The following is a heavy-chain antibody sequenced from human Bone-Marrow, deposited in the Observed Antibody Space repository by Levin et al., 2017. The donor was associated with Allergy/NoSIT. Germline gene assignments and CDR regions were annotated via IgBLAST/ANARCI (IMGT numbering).Heavy chain of an antibody. CDR2: IIPIFGTA. D-gene: IGHD4-17*01. CDR3: ARGGEIRYGDYVFPRPFDY. V-gene: IGHV1-69*13. Sequence: ASVKVSCKASGGTFSSYAISWVRQAPGQGLEWMGGIIPIFGTANYAQKFQGRVTITADESTSTAYMELSSLRSEDTAVYYCARGGEIRYGDYVFPRPFDYWGQGTLVTVSS. J-gene: IGHJ4*02. CDR1: GGTFSSYA.